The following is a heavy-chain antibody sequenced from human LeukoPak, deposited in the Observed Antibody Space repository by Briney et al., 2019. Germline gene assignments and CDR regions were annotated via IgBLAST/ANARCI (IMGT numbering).Heavy chain of an antibody. V-gene: IGHV3-23*01. Sequence: SGGSLRLSCAASGFTFSDYYMSWIRQAPGKGLEWVSAISGSGGSTYYADSVKGRFTISRDNSKNTLYLQMNSLRAEDTAVYYCAKSRGYSSSWDLDYWGQGTLVTVSS. CDR3: AKSRGYSSSWDLDY. J-gene: IGHJ4*02. D-gene: IGHD6-13*01. CDR1: GFTFSDYY. CDR2: ISGSGGST.